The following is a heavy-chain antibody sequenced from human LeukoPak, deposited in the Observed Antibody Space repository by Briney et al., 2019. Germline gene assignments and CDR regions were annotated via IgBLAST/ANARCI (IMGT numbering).Heavy chain of an antibody. V-gene: IGHV1-8*01. D-gene: IGHD4-17*01. CDR3: ARTKRVPTVWFDP. Sequence: ASVKVSCKASGYTLSSYDINWMRQAPGQGLEYMGWINPNSLIPGYAQKFRGRLILTMDTSISTVYMELSGLTSDDTAIYYCARTKRVPTVWFDPWGQGTLVTVSS. J-gene: IGHJ5*02. CDR2: INPNSLIP. CDR1: GYTLSSYD.